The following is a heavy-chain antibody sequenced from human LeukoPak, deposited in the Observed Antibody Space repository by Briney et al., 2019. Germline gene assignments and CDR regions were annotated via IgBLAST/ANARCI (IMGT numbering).Heavy chain of an antibody. J-gene: IGHJ5*02. CDR2: ITGNGDSK. D-gene: IGHD4-17*01. V-gene: IGHV3-23*01. CDR3: AKDSGYGDYGWFDP. CDR1: GFTFSDHA. Sequence: GGSLRLSCAASGFTFSDHAMAWVRQAPGKGLKWVATITGNGDSKFYADSVKGRFTISRDNSKNTLYLQMNSLRAEDTAVYYCAKDSGYGDYGWFDPWGQGTLVTVSS.